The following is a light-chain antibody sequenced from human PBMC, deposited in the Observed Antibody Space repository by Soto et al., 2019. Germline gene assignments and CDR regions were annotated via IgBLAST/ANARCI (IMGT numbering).Light chain of an antibody. CDR3: SSYTSTTAYV. Sequence: QSALTQPASVSGSPGQSITISCTGTSSDIGAYNYVAWYQQHPGKAPKLMIYDVISRPSGVSNRFSGSKSGNTASLTISRLQAEDEADYYCSSYTSTTAYVFGTGTQLTVL. CDR2: DVI. CDR1: SSDIGAYNY. V-gene: IGLV2-14*03. J-gene: IGLJ1*01.